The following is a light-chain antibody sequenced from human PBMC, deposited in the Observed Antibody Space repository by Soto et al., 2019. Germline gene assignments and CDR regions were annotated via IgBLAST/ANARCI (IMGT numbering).Light chain of an antibody. J-gene: IGKJ4*01. CDR3: QHRDNWPPGAT. CDR1: QSISTY. V-gene: IGKV3-11*01. CDR2: DAS. Sequence: EIVLTQSPATLSLSPGESATLSCRASQSISTYLAWYQQKPGQAPRRLIYDASKRATDIPARFSGSGSGTDFTLTISSLEPEDFAVYYWQHRDNWPPGATFGGGPKVEIK.